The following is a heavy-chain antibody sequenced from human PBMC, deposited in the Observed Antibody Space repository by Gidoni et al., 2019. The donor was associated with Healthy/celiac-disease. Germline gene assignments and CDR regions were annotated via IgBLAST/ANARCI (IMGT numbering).Heavy chain of an antibody. V-gene: IGHV3-30-3*01. J-gene: IGHJ6*02. Sequence: QVQLVASGGGVVQPGRSLRLSCPASGFTFSSYAIHWVRQAPGKGLAWVAVISYDGSNKYYADSVKGRFTISRDNSKNTLYLQMNSLRAEDTAVYYCARVGLSLDVWGQGTTVTVSS. CDR3: ARVGLSLDV. CDR2: ISYDGSNK. CDR1: GFTFSSYA.